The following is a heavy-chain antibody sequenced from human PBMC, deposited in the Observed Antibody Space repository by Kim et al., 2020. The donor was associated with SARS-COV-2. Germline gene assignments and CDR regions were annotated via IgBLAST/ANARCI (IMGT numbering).Heavy chain of an antibody. Sequence: GGSLRLSCAASGFTFTSYAMSWVRQAPGKGLEWVSAISGSGGSTYYADSVKGRFTISRDNSKNTRYLQMNSLRAEDTAVYYCAKESVGYSGSYFDYWGQGTLVTVSS. CDR3: AKESVGYSGSYFDY. CDR1: GFTFTSYA. CDR2: ISGSGGST. D-gene: IGHD1-26*01. V-gene: IGHV3-23*01. J-gene: IGHJ4*02.